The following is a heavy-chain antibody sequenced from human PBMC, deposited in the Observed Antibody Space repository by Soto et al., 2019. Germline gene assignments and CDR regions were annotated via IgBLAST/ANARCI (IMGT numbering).Heavy chain of an antibody. CDR3: AKDFYDSSGYYSHPSEY. CDR2: ISYDGSNK. D-gene: IGHD3-22*01. Sequence: GGSLRLSCAASGFTFSSYGMHWVRQAPGKGLEWVAVISYDGSNKYYADSVKGRFTISRDNSKNTLYLQMNSLRAEDTAVYYCAKDFYDSSGYYSHPSEYWGQGTLVTVSS. V-gene: IGHV3-30*18. CDR1: GFTFSSYG. J-gene: IGHJ4*02.